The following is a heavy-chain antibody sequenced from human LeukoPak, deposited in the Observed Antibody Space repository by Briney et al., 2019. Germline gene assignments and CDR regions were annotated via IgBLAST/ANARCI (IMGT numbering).Heavy chain of an antibody. Sequence: GGSLRLSCAASGFTFSNYWMHWVRQAPGKGLVWVSHINSDGSWTSYADSVKGRFTISKDNAKNTVYLQMNNLRAEDTAVYYCVSFYETYWGRGTLVTVSS. CDR2: INSDGSWT. CDR1: GFTFSNYW. D-gene: IGHD2-2*01. V-gene: IGHV3-74*01. J-gene: IGHJ4*02. CDR3: VSFYETY.